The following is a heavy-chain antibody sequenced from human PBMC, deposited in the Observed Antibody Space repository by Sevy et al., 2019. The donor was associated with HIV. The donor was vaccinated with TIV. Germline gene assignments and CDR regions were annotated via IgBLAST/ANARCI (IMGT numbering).Heavy chain of an antibody. CDR2: IESKSEGGTT. V-gene: IGHV3-15*04. D-gene: IGHD2-21*01. Sequence: GGSLRLSCAASGFTFSNVWTSWVRQASGKGLEWVGRIESKSEGGTTDYAAPVKGRFRISRDESSDTVYLQMNSLKTEDTAVYYCTTMMRLFGDPNFWYFDLWGRGTLVTVSS. J-gene: IGHJ2*01. CDR3: TTMMRLFGDPNFWYFDL. CDR1: GFTFSNVW.